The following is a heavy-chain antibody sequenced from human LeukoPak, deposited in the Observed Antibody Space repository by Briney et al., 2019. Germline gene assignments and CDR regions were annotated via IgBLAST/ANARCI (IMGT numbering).Heavy chain of an antibody. D-gene: IGHD2-2*01. J-gene: IGHJ4*02. CDR1: GFTFSSYW. CDR3: ARGRDASS. V-gene: IGHV3-7*03. Sequence: GGSLRLSCAASGFTFSSYWMSWVRQAPGKGLEWVANIKPDESEKYLVDSVKCRFSISRDNAQRSVYLQMNSLRIEDTAVYYCARGRDASSWGQGTLVTVSS. CDR2: IKPDESEK.